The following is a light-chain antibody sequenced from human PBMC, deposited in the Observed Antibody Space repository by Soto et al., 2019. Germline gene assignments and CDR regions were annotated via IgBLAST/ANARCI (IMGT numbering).Light chain of an antibody. J-gene: IGLJ1*01. CDR2: DNS. V-gene: IGLV1-40*01. CDR1: SSNIWAGYD. Sequence: QSVLTQPPSVSGAPGQRVTISCTGSSSNIWAGYDVHWYQQLPGTAPKLLIYDNSNRPSGVPDRFSGSKSGTSASLAITGLQAEDEADYYCQSYDSSLSVLYVFGTGTKLTVL. CDR3: QSYDSSLSVLYV.